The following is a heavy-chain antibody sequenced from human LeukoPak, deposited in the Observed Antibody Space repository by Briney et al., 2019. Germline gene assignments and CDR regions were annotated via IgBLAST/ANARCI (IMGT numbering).Heavy chain of an antibody. CDR1: GFTFSSYG. D-gene: IGHD3-22*01. CDR2: ISSSSSYI. J-gene: IGHJ4*02. CDR3: ARGFDSSGYYYYLDY. Sequence: PGGSLRLSCAASGFTFSSYGMSWVRQAPGKGLEWVSSISSSSSYIYYADSVKGRFTISRDNAKNSLYLQMNSLRAEDTAVYYCARGFDSSGYYYYLDYWGQGTLVTVSS. V-gene: IGHV3-21*04.